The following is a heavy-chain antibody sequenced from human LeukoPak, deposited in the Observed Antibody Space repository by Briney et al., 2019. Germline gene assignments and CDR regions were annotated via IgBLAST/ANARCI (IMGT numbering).Heavy chain of an antibody. J-gene: IGHJ4*02. CDR2: IASDEGFI. D-gene: IGHD2-21*02. CDR1: GFTFSSYS. Sequence: GGSLRLSCAASGFTFSSYSMNWVRQAPGKGLEWMAVIASDEGFIHYAESVKGRFTISRDTSKNALYLQLNSLRPEDTATYYCAREKSNGDCKFDYWGQGTLVTVSS. CDR3: AREKSNGDCKFDY. V-gene: IGHV3-30*03.